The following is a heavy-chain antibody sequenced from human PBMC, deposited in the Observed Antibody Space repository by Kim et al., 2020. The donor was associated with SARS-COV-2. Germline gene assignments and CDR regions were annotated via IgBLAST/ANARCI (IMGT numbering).Heavy chain of an antibody. J-gene: IGHJ6*02. CDR2: IKRKAENYAA. Sequence: GGSLRLSCAASGLTLSAFDIHWVRQASGKGLEWVGRIKRKAENYAAAYAASVKGRFDVSRDDSKNMAYLQMNSLKSEDSAVYFCTRRNFYGPETYVDGMDVWGQGTTVIVSS. CDR3: TRRNFYGPETYVDGMDV. D-gene: IGHD3-10*01. V-gene: IGHV3-73*01. CDR1: GLTLSAFD.